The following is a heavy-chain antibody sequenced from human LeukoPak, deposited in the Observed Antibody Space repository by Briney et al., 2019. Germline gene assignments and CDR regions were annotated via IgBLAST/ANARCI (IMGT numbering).Heavy chain of an antibody. J-gene: IGHJ3*02. CDR1: GYTFTGYY. D-gene: IGHD3-22*01. CDR2: INPNSGGT. V-gene: IGHV1-2*02. Sequence: ASVKVSCKASGYTFTGYYMHWVRQAPGQGLEWMGWINPNSGGTNYAQKLQGRVTMTTDTSTSTAYMELRSLRSDDTAVYYCAKNERPIYDSSGYLDAFDIWGQGTMVTVSS. CDR3: AKNERPIYDSSGYLDAFDI.